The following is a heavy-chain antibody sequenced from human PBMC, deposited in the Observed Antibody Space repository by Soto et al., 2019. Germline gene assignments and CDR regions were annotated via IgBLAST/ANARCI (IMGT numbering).Heavy chain of an antibody. Sequence: QVQLVQSGAEVKKPGASVKVSCKASGYTFTSYGISWVRQAPGQGLEWMGWISAYNGNTNYAQKLQGRDTMTTDTSTSTAYMELRSLRSDDTAVYYCAEDILIVDYYDSSGYYSSYYFDYWGQGTLVTVSS. V-gene: IGHV1-18*01. CDR2: ISAYNGNT. J-gene: IGHJ4*02. D-gene: IGHD3-22*01. CDR3: AEDILIVDYYDSSGYYSSYYFDY. CDR1: GYTFTSYG.